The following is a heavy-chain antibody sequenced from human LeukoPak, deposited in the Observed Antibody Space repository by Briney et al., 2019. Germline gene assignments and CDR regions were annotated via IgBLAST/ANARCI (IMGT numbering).Heavy chain of an antibody. CDR3: GRLHYYDSSRPGDY. V-gene: IGHV3-53*01. Sequence: GGSLRLSCAASGFTIRTSYMSWVRQAPGKGLEWVSVVYSGGSMYYADSVQGRFTISRDDSKNTAYLQMNSLKIEDTAVYYCGRLHYYDSSRPGDYWGQGTLVTVSS. J-gene: IGHJ4*02. CDR2: VYSGGSM. CDR1: GFTIRTSY. D-gene: IGHD3-22*01.